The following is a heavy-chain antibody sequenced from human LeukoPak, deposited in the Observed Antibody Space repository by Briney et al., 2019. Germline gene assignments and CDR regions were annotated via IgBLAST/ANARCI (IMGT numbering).Heavy chain of an antibody. D-gene: IGHD3-22*01. Sequence: PGGSLRLSCAASGFTFSSYDMHGVGQATGKGLEWVSAIGTAGDTYYPGSVKGRFTISRENAKNTLYLQMNSLRAGDTAGYYCARGFYGDSSYYYYYMDVWGKGTTVTVSS. J-gene: IGHJ6*03. V-gene: IGHV3-13*01. CDR3: ARGFYGDSSYYYYYMDV. CDR2: IGTAGDT. CDR1: GFTFSSYD.